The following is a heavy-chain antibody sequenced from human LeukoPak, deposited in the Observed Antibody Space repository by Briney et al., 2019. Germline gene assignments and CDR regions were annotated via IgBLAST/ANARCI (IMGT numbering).Heavy chain of an antibody. V-gene: IGHV3-30*04. J-gene: IGHJ4*02. CDR3: ARGLGWTGDY. D-gene: IGHD1-14*01. CDR1: GFTFSSYA. CDR2: ISYDGSNK. Sequence: PGRSLRLSCAASGFTFSSYAMHWVRQAPGKGLEWVAVISYDGSNKYYADSVKGRFTISRDNSKNTLYLQMNSLRAEDTAVYYCARGLGWTGDYWGQGTLVTVSS.